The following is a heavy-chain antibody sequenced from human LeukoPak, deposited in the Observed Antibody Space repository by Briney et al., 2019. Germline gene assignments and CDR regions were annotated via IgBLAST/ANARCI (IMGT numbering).Heavy chain of an antibody. CDR2: IRPGDGDT. CDR3: AREVGSTDH. CDR1: GYSFTKYY. Sequence: ASVKVSCKAPGYSFTKYYIHWVRQAPGQGLEWMGIIRPGDGDTTNAQKFQGRVTMTRDTSTSTVYMQLSSLTSEDTAVYYCAREVGSTDHWGQGTLVTVSS. D-gene: IGHD1-26*01. J-gene: IGHJ4*02. V-gene: IGHV1-46*01.